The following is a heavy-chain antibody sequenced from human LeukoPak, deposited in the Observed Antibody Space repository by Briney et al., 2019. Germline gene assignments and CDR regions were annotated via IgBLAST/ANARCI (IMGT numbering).Heavy chain of an antibody. CDR1: GYTFTGYY. CDR2: INPNSGGT. D-gene: IGHD3-10*01. J-gene: IGHJ4*02. CDR3: ARDRIGFTMVRGADY. Sequence: ASVKVSCKASGYTFTGYYMHWVRQAPGQGLEWMGWINPNSGGTNYAQKFQGRVTMTRDTSISTAYMELSRLRSDDTAVYYCARDRIGFTMVRGADYWGQGTLVTVSS. V-gene: IGHV1-2*02.